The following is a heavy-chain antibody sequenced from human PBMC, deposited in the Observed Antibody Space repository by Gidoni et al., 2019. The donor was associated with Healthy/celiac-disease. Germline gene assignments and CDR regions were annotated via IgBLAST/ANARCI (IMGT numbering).Heavy chain of an antibody. CDR2: INHSGST. J-gene: IGHJ5*02. CDR3: ARGRYSSSWYRVGWFDP. CDR1: GGSFSGYY. D-gene: IGHD6-13*01. Sequence: QVQLQQWGAGLLKPSETLSLTCAVYGGSFSGYYWSWIRQPPGKGLEWIGEINHSGSTNYNPSLKSRVTISVDTSKNQFSLKLSSVTAADTAVYYCARGRYSSSWYRVGWFDPWGQGTLVTVSS. V-gene: IGHV4-34*01.